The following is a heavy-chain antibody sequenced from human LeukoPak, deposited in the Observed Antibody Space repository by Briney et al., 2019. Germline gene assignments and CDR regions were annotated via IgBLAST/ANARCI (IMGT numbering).Heavy chain of an antibody. D-gene: IGHD2-15*01. CDR1: GFTFSSYA. CDR2: IIGSVGST. V-gene: IGHV3-23*01. J-gene: IGHJ4*02. Sequence: GGPLRLSCAASGFTFSSYAMSWVRQAPGKGLEWVSAIIGSVGSTYYADSVKGRFTISRDNSKNTLYLQMNSLRAEDTAVYYCAKTTGYCSGGSCYGFDYWGQGTLVTVSS. CDR3: AKTTGYCSGGSCYGFDY.